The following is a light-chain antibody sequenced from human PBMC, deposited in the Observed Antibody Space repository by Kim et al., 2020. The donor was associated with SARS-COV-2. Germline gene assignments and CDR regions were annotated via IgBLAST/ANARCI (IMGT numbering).Light chain of an antibody. CDR1: QSVSSNY. J-gene: IGKJ2*01. Sequence: EIVLTQSPGTLSLSPGERATLSCRASQSVSSNYLAWYQQRPGQAPRLLIYGASSRATGIPDRFSGSGSGTDFTLTISRLEPEDFAVYDCQQYDTSPPAYTFGQGTKLEI. V-gene: IGKV3-20*01. CDR3: QQYDTSPPAYT. CDR2: GAS.